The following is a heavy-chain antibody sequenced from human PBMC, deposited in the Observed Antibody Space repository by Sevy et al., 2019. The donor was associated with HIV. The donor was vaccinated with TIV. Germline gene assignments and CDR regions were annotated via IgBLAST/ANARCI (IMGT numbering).Heavy chain of an antibody. CDR3: AKDGGYRSPSLAN. CDR2: ISGSGGST. CDR1: GFTFSSYA. D-gene: IGHD6-13*01. V-gene: IGHV3-23*01. Sequence: GGSLRLSCAASGFTFSSYAMTWVRQAPGKGLEWVSLISGSGGSTFYADSVKDRFTICRDNFKNTLYLQMNSLRADDTAVYYCAKDGGYRSPSLANWGQGTLVTVSS. J-gene: IGHJ4*02.